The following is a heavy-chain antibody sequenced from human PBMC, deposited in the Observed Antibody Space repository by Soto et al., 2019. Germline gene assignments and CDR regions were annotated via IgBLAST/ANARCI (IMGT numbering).Heavy chain of an antibody. D-gene: IGHD3-3*01. Sequence: QVQLVQSGAEVKKPGASVKISCKASGYNFIGQYIHWVQQVPGQGLEWMGIINPSGGGTTYAQQFQGRVVMTSDASTITVYVELSGLTSEDTALYFCARLIGVPNTQPFWLGYFDYWGQGTLVTVSA. CDR1: GYNFIGQY. J-gene: IGHJ4*02. CDR2: INPSGGGT. CDR3: ARLIGVPNTQPFWLGYFDY. V-gene: IGHV1-46*01.